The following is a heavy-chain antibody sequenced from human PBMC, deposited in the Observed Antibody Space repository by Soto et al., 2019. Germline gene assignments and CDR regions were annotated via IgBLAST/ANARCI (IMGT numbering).Heavy chain of an antibody. CDR2: IYYSGST. Sequence: PSETLSLTCTVSGGSISSSSYYWGWIRQPPGKGLEWIGSIYYSGSTYYNPSLKSRVTISVDTSKNQFSLKLSSVTAADTAVYYCARHDGIVVVTAIDDYYYGMDVCGQGTSVTVSS. J-gene: IGHJ6*02. CDR3: ARHDGIVVVTAIDDYYYGMDV. D-gene: IGHD2-21*02. V-gene: IGHV4-39*01. CDR1: GGSISSSSYY.